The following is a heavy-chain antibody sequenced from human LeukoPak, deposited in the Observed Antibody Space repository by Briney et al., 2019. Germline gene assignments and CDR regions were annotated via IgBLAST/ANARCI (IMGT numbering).Heavy chain of an antibody. V-gene: IGHV1-69*05. CDR1: GGTFSSYA. CDR3: ATNFDTSSWLNPTYYFDF. CDR2: IIPIFGTA. D-gene: IGHD6-13*01. J-gene: IGHJ4*02. Sequence: SVKVSCKASGGTFSSYAISWVRQAPGQGLEWMGGIIPIFGTANYAQKFQGRVTITTDESTSTAYMELSSLRSEDTAVYYCATNFDTSSWLNPTYYFDFWGQGSLVTVSS.